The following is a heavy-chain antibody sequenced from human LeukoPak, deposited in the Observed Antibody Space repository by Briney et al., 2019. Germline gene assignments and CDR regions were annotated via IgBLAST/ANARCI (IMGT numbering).Heavy chain of an antibody. CDR2: VYYSGST. CDR1: GGSISSGGYY. V-gene: IGHV4-31*03. J-gene: IGHJ5*02. CDR3: ARSGYSSGYFNWFDP. Sequence: SQTLSLTCTVSGGSISSGGYYWSWIRQHPWKGLEWIGYVYYSGSTYYNPSLKSRVTISVDTSKNQFSLKLSSVTAADTAVYYCARSGYSSGYFNWFDPWGQGTLVTVSS. D-gene: IGHD6-19*01.